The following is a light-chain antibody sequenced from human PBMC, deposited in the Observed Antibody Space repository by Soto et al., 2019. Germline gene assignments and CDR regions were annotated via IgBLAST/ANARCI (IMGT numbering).Light chain of an antibody. CDR1: SSNIGRNI. V-gene: IGLV1-47*01. J-gene: IGLJ2*01. Sequence: QSVLTQPPSASGTPGQRVTISCSGSSSNIGRNIVHWYQQLPGTAPRVLIYGNNQRPSGVPDRFSGSKSGTSASLAISGLRSEDEAEYYCAAWDDSLSAVLFGGGTKLTVL. CDR2: GNN. CDR3: AAWDDSLSAVL.